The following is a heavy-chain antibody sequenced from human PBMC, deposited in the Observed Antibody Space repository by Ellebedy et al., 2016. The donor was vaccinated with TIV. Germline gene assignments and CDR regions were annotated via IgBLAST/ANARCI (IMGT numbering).Heavy chain of an antibody. CDR1: GFSFGSYW. CDR3: ATDGSYGDYRSPTHAFEM. V-gene: IGHV3-7*01. D-gene: IGHD4-17*01. J-gene: IGHJ3*02. CDR2: IRQDGSDM. Sequence: GGSLRLSCAASGFSFGSYWMSWVRQAPGRGLQWVANIRQDGSDMYYVDSVKGRFTISRDNAKNSLYLLMNNLSAEDTGVYYCATDGSYGDYRSPTHAFEMWGQGTMITVSS.